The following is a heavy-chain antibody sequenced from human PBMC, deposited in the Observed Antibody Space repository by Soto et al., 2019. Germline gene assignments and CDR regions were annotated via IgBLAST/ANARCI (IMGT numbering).Heavy chain of an antibody. CDR3: VRSFTWYSEADY. J-gene: IGHJ4*02. Sequence: EVQLLESGGGLVQPGGSLRLSCAASGFTYSDYALSWVRQAPGKGLEWVSSISGGGGDTSYADSVRGRFTISRDNSKNTLYLQLNSLRAEDAAVYYCVRSFTWYSEADYWGQGTLVTVSS. V-gene: IGHV3-23*01. CDR2: ISGGGGDT. CDR1: GFTYSDYA. D-gene: IGHD6-13*01.